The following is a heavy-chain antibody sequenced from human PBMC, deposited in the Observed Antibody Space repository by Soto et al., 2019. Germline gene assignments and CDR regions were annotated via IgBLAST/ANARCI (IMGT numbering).Heavy chain of an antibody. CDR3: AKDGRRFLEWLSHVDY. CDR2: TYYRSKWEY. Sequence: PSQTLSLTCAISGDSVSTNSATWDWIRQSPSRGLEWLGRTYYRSKWEYDYAASVKGRIKINPDTSKNQVSLHLDSVTPDDTAVYYCAKDGRRFLEWLSHVDYWGQGTLVTVSS. J-gene: IGHJ4*02. CDR1: GDSVSTNSAT. V-gene: IGHV6-1*01. D-gene: IGHD3-3*01.